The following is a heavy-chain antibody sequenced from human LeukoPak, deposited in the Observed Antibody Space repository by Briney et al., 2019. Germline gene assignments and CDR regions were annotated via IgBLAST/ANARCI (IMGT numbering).Heavy chain of an antibody. J-gene: IGHJ4*02. CDR1: GGTFNSYA. D-gene: IGHD6-13*01. CDR2: VIPIFSTT. CDR3: ARAPPKQLLHLY. Sequence: GASVKVSCKASGGTFNSYAISWVRQAPGQGLEWMGAVIPIFSTTNYAQKFQGRVAITTDESTNTAYMGLTSLKSEDTAVYYCARAPPKQLLHLYWGQGTLVTVSS. V-gene: IGHV1-69*05.